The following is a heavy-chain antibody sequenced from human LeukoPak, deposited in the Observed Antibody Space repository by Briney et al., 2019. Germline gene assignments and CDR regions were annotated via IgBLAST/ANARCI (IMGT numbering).Heavy chain of an antibody. J-gene: IGHJ5*02. CDR2: IYYSGST. D-gene: IGHD5-12*01. CDR3: ARGGYSGYEYRFDP. CDR1: GGSISSYY. V-gene: IGHV4-59*01. Sequence: SETLSFTCTVSGGSISSYYWSWIRQPPGKGLEWIGNIYYSGSTNYNPSLNSRVTISVDTSKNQFSLKLSSVTAADTAVYYCARGGYSGYEYRFDPWGQGTLVTVSS.